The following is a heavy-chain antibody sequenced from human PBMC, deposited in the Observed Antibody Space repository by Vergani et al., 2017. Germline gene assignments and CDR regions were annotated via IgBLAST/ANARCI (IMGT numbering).Heavy chain of an antibody. J-gene: IGHJ4*02. CDR1: GGSISSGGYS. D-gene: IGHD5-18*01. CDR2: INHSGST. V-gene: IGHV4-30-2*01. CDR3: ARVRIQLWSFDY. Sequence: QLQLQESGSGLVKPSQTLSLTCAVSGGSISSGGYSWSWIRQPPGNGLEWIGYINHSGSTNYNPSLKSRVTISVDTSKNQFSLKLISVTAADTAVYYCARVRIQLWSFDYWGQGTLVTVSS.